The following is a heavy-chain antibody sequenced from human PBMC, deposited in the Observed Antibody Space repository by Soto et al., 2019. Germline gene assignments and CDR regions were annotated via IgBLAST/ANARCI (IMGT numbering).Heavy chain of an antibody. CDR2: ISSTSNTI. J-gene: IGHJ4*02. CDR3: ARDRGCSGGICYRDLGY. CDR1: GFTFSSYS. V-gene: IGHV3-48*01. Sequence: EVQLVESGGGLGQPGGSRRLSCAASGFTFSSYSMSWVRQAPGKGLEWVSYISSTSNTIYYADSVKGRFTISRDNAKNSLYLHMNSLSAEDTAVYYCARDRGCSGGICYRDLGYWGQGTLVTVSS. D-gene: IGHD2-15*01.